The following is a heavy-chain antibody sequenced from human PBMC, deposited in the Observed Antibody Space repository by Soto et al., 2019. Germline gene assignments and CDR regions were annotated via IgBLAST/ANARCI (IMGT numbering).Heavy chain of an antibody. D-gene: IGHD3-22*01. CDR1: GFTFSSYA. CDR3: AKEARITMIVVVITTFDY. V-gene: IGHV3-23*01. Sequence: PGGSLRLSCAASGFTFSSYAMSWVRQAPGKGLECVSAISGSGGSTYYADSVKGRFTISRDNSKNTLYLQMNSLRAEDTAVYYCAKEARITMIVVVITTFDYWGQGTLVTVSS. J-gene: IGHJ4*02. CDR2: ISGSGGST.